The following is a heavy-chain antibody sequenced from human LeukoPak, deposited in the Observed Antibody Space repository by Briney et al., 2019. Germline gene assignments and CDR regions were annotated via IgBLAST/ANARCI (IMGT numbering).Heavy chain of an antibody. Sequence: GGSLRLSCAASGFTFSSHWMHWVRQAPGMGLVWVSRINSEGRTTDYADSVEGRFTISRDNAKNTLYLQMNSLRAEDTAIYYCARGYIGPDYWGQGTLVTVSS. CDR3: ARGYIGPDY. J-gene: IGHJ4*02. CDR2: INSEGRTT. D-gene: IGHD5-18*01. V-gene: IGHV3-74*01. CDR1: GFTFSSHW.